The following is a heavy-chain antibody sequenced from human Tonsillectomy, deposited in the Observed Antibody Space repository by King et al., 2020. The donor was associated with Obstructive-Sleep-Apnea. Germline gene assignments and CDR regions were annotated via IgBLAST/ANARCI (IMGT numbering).Heavy chain of an antibody. CDR1: GGSISSYY. V-gene: IGHV4-59*08. J-gene: IGHJ6*02. D-gene: IGHD1/OR15-1a*01. Sequence: VQLQESGPGLVKPSETLSLTCTVSGGSISSYYWSWIRQPPGKGLEWIGYIYYSGSTNYNPSLKSRVTISVDTSKNQFSLKLSSVTAADTAVYYCARHFVKNIPLYYYGMDVWGQGTTVTVSS. CDR3: ARHFVKNIPLYYYGMDV. CDR2: IYYSGST.